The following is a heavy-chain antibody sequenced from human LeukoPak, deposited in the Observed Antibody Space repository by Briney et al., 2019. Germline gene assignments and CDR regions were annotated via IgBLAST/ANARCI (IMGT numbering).Heavy chain of an antibody. J-gene: IGHJ4*02. V-gene: IGHV1-3*01. Sequence: ASVKVSCKASGYTFTGYYMHWVRQAPGQGLEWMGWINAGNGNTKYSQKFQGRVTITRDTSASTAYMELSSLRSEDTAVYYCAGELHSSGYYFDYWGQGTLVTVSS. D-gene: IGHD3-22*01. CDR3: AGELHSSGYYFDY. CDR2: INAGNGNT. CDR1: GYTFTGYY.